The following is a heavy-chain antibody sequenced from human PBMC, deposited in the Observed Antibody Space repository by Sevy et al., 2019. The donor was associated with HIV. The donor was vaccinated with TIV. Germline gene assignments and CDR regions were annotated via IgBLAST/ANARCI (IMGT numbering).Heavy chain of an antibody. V-gene: IGHV3-21*01. CDR3: ARDRYYYDSGGYPADAFDI. CDR2: ISSSSSYI. Sequence: GGCLRLSCAASGFTFSSYSMNWVRQAPGKGLEWVSSISSSSSYIYYADSVKGRFTISRDNAKNSLYLQMNSLRAEDTAVYYCARDRYYYDSGGYPADAFDIWGQGTMVTVSS. D-gene: IGHD3-22*01. J-gene: IGHJ3*02. CDR1: GFTFSSYS.